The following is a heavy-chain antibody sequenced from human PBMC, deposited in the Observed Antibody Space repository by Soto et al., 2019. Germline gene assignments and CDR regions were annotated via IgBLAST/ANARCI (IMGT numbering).Heavy chain of an antibody. CDR1: GFTFSTYA. CDR3: ATGVGALADAGPFYY. CDR2: ISGSGDIT. V-gene: IGHV3-23*01. Sequence: EVQLLESGGGLVQPGGSLRLSCVASGFTFSTYAMSWVRQAPGKGLVWVSSISGSGDITYYADSVKGRFTISRDNSKNTLYLQMNSLRAEDTAVYYCATGVGALADAGPFYYWGQGTLVHFSS. D-gene: IGHD2-15*01. J-gene: IGHJ4*02.